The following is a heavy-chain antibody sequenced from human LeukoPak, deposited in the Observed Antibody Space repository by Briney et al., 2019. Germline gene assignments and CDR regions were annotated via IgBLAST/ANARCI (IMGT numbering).Heavy chain of an antibody. V-gene: IGHV4-4*07. CDR3: ARDHPAGDAYYDFWSGYYNYYYYYMDV. CDR1: GGSISSYY. CDR2: IYTSGST. Sequence: PSETLSLTCTVSGGSISSYYWSWIRQPAGKGLEWLGRIYTSGSTNYNPSLKSRVTMSVDTSKNQFSLKLSSVTAADTAVYYCARDHPAGDAYYDFWSGYYNYYYYYMDVWGKGTTVTVSS. J-gene: IGHJ6*03. D-gene: IGHD3-3*01.